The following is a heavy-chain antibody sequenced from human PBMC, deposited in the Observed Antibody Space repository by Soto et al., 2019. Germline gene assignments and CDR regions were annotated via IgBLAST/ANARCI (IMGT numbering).Heavy chain of an antibody. CDR2: IHTTENT. D-gene: IGHD6-13*01. Sequence: QVQLQESGPGLVKPSETLSLTCTVSGDSISSYYWSWIRQPAGKGMEWIGRIHTTENTNYNPSLSSRVSVSVDTSNYEFCLKRPSVTSSDTAVYYCARALTSAAGLYFDYWGLRTLVAVSS. CDR1: GDSISSYY. CDR3: ARALTSAAGLYFDY. V-gene: IGHV4-4*07. J-gene: IGHJ4*02.